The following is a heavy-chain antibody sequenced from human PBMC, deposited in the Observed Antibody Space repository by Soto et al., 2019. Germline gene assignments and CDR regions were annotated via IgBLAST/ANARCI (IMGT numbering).Heavy chain of an antibody. D-gene: IGHD3-16*01. J-gene: IGHJ6*02. CDR1: GGTVSSYA. V-gene: IGHV1-69*12. Sequence: QVQLVQSGAEVKKPGSSVKVSCKASGGTVSSYAISWVRQAPGQGLEWMGGIIPIFGTADYAQKFQGRVTITADDFTSTADMELSSLRSDDTAVYYCARHLGGNHYYYGMDFWGQGTTVTVSS. CDR3: ARHLGGNHYYYGMDF. CDR2: IIPIFGTA.